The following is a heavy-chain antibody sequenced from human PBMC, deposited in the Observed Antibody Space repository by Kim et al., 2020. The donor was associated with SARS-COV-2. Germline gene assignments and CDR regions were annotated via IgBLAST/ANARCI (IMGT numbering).Heavy chain of an antibody. CDR3: ARVTSGYGSVNNWFDP. V-gene: IGHV4-31*02. D-gene: IGHD3-10*01. J-gene: IGHJ5*02. Sequence: LKSRVTISVDTSKNQFSLKLSSVTAADTAVYYCARVTSGYGSVNNWFDPWGQGTLVTVSS.